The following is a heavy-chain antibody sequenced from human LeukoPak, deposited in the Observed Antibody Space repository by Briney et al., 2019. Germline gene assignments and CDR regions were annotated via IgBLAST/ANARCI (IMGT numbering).Heavy chain of an antibody. D-gene: IGHD4-11*01. CDR1: GGTFSSYA. CDR3: ARVWDYSIYDSWNWFDP. CDR2: IIPIFGTA. V-gene: IGHV1-69*05. Sequence: ASVRVSCKASGGTFSSYAISWVRQAPGQGLEWMGGIIPIFGTANYAQKFQGRVTITTDESTSTAYMELSSLRSEDTAVYYCARVWDYSIYDSWNWFDPWGQGTLVTVSS. J-gene: IGHJ5*02.